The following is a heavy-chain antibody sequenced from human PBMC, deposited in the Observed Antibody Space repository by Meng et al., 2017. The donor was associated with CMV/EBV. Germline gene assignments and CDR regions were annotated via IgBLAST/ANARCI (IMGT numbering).Heavy chain of an antibody. CDR1: EFTFSSYV. V-gene: IGHV3-21*01. CDR2: ISSSSSYI. D-gene: IGHD6-13*01. Sequence: GESLKISCAASEFTFSSYVMNWVRQAPGKGLEWVSSISSSSSYIYYADSVKGRFTISRDNAKNSLYLQMNSLRAEDTAVYYCASFGVAAAPLGMDVWGQGTTVTVSS. CDR3: ASFGVAAAPLGMDV. J-gene: IGHJ6*02.